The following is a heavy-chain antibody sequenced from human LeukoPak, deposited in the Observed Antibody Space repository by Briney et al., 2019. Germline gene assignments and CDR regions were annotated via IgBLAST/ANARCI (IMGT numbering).Heavy chain of an antibody. V-gene: IGHV3-66*01. CDR1: GFTVSSNY. J-gene: IGHJ4*02. Sequence: RPGGSLRLSCAASGFTVSSNYMSWVRQAPGKGLEWVSVIYSGGSTYYADSVKGRFTISRDNSKNTLYLQMNSLRAEDTAVYYCARDWNTAMVTGVGSFDYWGQGTLVAVSS. CDR2: IYSGGST. D-gene: IGHD5-18*01. CDR3: ARDWNTAMVTGVGSFDY.